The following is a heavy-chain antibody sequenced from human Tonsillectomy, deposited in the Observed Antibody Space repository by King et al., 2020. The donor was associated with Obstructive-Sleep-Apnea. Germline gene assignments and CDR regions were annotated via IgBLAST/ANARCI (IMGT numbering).Heavy chain of an antibody. J-gene: IGHJ4*02. CDR3: ARVSRKYSCSSTSCYPLYYFDY. V-gene: IGHV4-31*03. D-gene: IGHD2-2*01. CDR2: IYYSGST. Sequence: VPLQESGPGLVKPSQTLSLTCTVSGGSISSGGYYWSWIRQHPGKGLEWIGYIYYSGSTYYNPSLKSRVTISVDTSKNQFSLKLSSVTAADTAVYYCARVSRKYSCSSTSCYPLYYFDYWGQGTLVTVSS. CDR1: GGSISSGGYY.